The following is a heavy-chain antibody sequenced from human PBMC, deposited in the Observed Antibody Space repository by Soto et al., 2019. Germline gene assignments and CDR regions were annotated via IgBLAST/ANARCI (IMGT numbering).Heavy chain of an antibody. V-gene: IGHV3-49*03. Sequence: PGGSLRLSCTASGFTFGDYAMSWFRQAPGKGLEWVGFIRSKAYGGTTEYAASVKGRFTISRDDPKSIAYLQMNSLKTEDTAVYYCTRGSMIVVVIAFDYWGQGTLVTVSS. CDR1: GFTFGDYA. CDR2: IRSKAYGGTT. D-gene: IGHD3-22*01. J-gene: IGHJ4*02. CDR3: TRGSMIVVVIAFDY.